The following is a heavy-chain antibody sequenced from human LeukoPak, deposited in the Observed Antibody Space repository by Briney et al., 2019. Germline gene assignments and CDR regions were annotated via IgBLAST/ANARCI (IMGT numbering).Heavy chain of an antibody. Sequence: SETLSLTCTVSGGSISSSSYYWGWIRQPPGKGLEWIGSIYYSGSTYYNPSLKSRVTISVDTSKNQFSLKLSSVTAADTAVYYCARLWFRELFYYCYYMDVWGKGTTVTVSS. CDR3: ARLWFRELFYYCYYMDV. V-gene: IGHV4-39*01. CDR1: GGSISSSSYY. D-gene: IGHD3-10*01. J-gene: IGHJ6*03. CDR2: IYYSGST.